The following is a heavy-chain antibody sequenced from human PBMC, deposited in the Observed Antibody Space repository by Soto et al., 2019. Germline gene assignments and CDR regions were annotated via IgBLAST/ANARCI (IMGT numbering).Heavy chain of an antibody. CDR1: GFTFSSYA. J-gene: IGHJ4*02. Sequence: QVQLVESGGGVVQPGRSLRLSCAASGFTFSSYAMHWVRQAPGKGLEWVAVISYDGSNKYYADSVKGRFTISRDISKNTLYLQMNSLRPEDTAVYYCARAGGLLLDYWGQGTLGTVSS. D-gene: IGHD2-15*01. CDR3: ARAGGLLLDY. CDR2: ISYDGSNK. V-gene: IGHV3-30-3*01.